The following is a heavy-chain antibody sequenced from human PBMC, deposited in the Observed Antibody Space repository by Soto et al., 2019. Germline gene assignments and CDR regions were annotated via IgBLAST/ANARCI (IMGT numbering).Heavy chain of an antibody. D-gene: IGHD2-15*01. V-gene: IGHV4-39*01. J-gene: IGHJ4*02. CDR3: ARVPICSGGRFCRTDY. Sequence: PSETLSLTCTVSGVSVSSSISSWGWIRQPPERGLEWIGAIFYNGSSHSSPSLKSRVTFSIDTSKNQFSLRLSSLTAADTAVYYCARVPICSGGRFCRTDYWGQGTQVTVSS. CDR2: IFYNGSS. CDR1: GVSVSSSISS.